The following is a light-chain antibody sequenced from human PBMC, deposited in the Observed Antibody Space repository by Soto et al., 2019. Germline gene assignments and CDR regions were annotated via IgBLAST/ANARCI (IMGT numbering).Light chain of an antibody. CDR2: DAS. CDR3: QQRSNWHIT. V-gene: IGKV3-11*01. CDR1: QSVSNY. Sequence: EIVLTQSPATLSLSPGERATLSCRASQSVSNYLAWYQQKPGQAPRLLIYDASNRATGIPARFSGIGSGTDFTLTISSLEPEDFAVYYCQQRSNWHITCGQGPLLEIK. J-gene: IGKJ5*01.